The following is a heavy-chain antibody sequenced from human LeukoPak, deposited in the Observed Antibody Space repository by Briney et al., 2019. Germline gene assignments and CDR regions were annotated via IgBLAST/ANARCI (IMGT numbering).Heavy chain of an antibody. CDR3: AREFTGYGNTDY. CDR1: GFTFSTYW. V-gene: IGHV3-7*03. D-gene: IGHD5-12*01. Sequence: GGSLRLSCSASGFTFSTYWMSWVRQAPGKGLEWVANIRSDGVEKYYVDSVRGRFTISTDTAKNTLYLQMNSLRADDTAVYYCAREFTGYGNTDYWGQGTLVTVSS. J-gene: IGHJ4*02. CDR2: IRSDGVEK.